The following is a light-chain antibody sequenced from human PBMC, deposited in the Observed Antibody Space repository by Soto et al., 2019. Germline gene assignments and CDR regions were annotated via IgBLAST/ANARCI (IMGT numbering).Light chain of an antibody. CDR3: QQRFNWQVT. V-gene: IGKV3D-11*02. J-gene: IGKJ5*01. CDR2: DAS. Sequence: IVFTHSPATLSLSPGERATLSCRASHSVSSNLAWYQQKPGQAPRLLIYDASNRATGIPARFSGSGSGTDFTLTISSLEPEDFAVYYCQQRFNWQVTFGQGTRLEIK. CDR1: HSVSSN.